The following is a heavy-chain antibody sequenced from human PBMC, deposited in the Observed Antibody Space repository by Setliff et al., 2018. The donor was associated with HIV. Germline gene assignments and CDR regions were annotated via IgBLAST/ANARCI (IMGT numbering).Heavy chain of an antibody. CDR2: IYYSGTT. J-gene: IGHJ1*01. D-gene: IGHD2-21*02. CDR3: ASRGIVVVTMSMPDEFFVH. Sequence: PSETLSLTCSVSGGSINSDNYYWGWIRQAPGKGLEWIGSIYYSGTTYYNPSLRGRVTISVDRSRNQFSLTLNSVTAADTATYYRASRGIVVVTMSMPDEFFVHWGHGTLVTVSS. CDR1: GGSINSDNYY. V-gene: IGHV4-39*01.